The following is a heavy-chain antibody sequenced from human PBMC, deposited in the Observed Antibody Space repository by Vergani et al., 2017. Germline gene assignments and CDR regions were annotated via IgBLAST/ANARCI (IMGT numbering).Heavy chain of an antibody. CDR1: GGSISSGGYY. CDR3: TRVRGLRITGIAVAGNFDY. V-gene: IGHV4-31*03. D-gene: IGHD6-19*01. Sequence: QVQLQESGPGLVKPSQTLSLTCTVSGGSISSGGYYWSWIRQHPGKCLEWIGYIYYIGSPYYNPSLKSRVTISVATSNNQFHLKLSSVTAADTAVYYCTRVRGLRITGIAVAGNFDYWSQGTLVTVPS. CDR2: IYYIGSP. J-gene: IGHJ4*02.